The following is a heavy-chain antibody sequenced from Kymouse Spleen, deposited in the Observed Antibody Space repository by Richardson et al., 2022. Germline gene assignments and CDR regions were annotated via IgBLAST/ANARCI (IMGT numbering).Heavy chain of an antibody. D-gene: IGHD6-19*01. Sequence: QVQLVESGGGVVQPGRSLRLSCAASGFTFSSYGMHWVRQAPGKGLEWVAVISYDGSNKYYADSVKGRFTISRDNSKNTLYLQMNSLRAEDTAVYYCAKENSGWFDYWGQGTLVTVSS. CDR1: GFTFSSYG. CDR2: ISYDGSNK. CDR3: AKENSGWFDY. J-gene: IGHJ4*02. V-gene: IGHV3-30*18.